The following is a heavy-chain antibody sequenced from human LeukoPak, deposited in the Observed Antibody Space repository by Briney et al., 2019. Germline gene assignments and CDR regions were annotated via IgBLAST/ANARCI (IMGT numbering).Heavy chain of an antibody. D-gene: IGHD1-26*01. CDR3: AKSQDGGRLFHFDY. CDR1: GFTFSNYW. Sequence: GGSLRLSCAASGFTFSNYWMHWVRQAPGKGLEWVSSIGSDNKPHYSESVKGRFAISRDNSKSMLFLQLNSLRAEDTAVYFCAKSQDGGRLFHFDYWGQGTLVTVSS. CDR2: IGSDNKP. J-gene: IGHJ4*02. V-gene: IGHV3-23*05.